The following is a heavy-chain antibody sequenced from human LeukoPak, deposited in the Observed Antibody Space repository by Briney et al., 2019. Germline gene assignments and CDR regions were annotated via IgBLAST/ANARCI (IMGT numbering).Heavy chain of an antibody. CDR2: ISWNSGSI. CDR3: ATEGNFGGPFDY. CDR1: GFTFDDYA. V-gene: IGHV3-9*01. Sequence: GGSLRLSCAASGFTFDDYAMHWVRQAPGKGLEWVSGISWNSGSIGYADSVKGRFTISRDNAKNSLYLQMNSLRAEDTALYYCATEGNFGGPFDYWGQGTLVTVSS. J-gene: IGHJ4*02. D-gene: IGHD4-23*01.